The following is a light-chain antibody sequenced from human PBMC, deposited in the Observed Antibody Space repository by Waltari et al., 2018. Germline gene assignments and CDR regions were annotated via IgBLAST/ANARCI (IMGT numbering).Light chain of an antibody. CDR2: DAS. CDR3: QKYGTLPAT. J-gene: IGKJ1*01. Sequence: EIVLTQSPGTLSLSPGERATLSCRARQSVSKYLAWYQQKPGQAPRLLIYDASTRATGSPDRFSGSGWGTDFSLTISRLEPEDFAVYYCQKYGTLPATFGQGTKVQMK. CDR1: QSVSKY. V-gene: IGKV3-20*01.